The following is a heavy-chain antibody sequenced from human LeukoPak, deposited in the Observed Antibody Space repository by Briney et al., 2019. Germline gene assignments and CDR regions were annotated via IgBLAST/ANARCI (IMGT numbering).Heavy chain of an antibody. J-gene: IGHJ4*02. V-gene: IGHV3-21*01. CDR2: ISSSSSYI. CDR1: GFTFSSYS. Sequence: GGSLRLSCAASGFTFSSYSMNWVRQAPGKGLEWVSSISSSSSYIYYADSVKGRFTISRDNSKNTLYLQMNSLRAEDTAVYYCAKDQTDDYGGNSRLFDYWGQGTLVTVSS. D-gene: IGHD4-23*01. CDR3: AKDQTDDYGGNSRLFDY.